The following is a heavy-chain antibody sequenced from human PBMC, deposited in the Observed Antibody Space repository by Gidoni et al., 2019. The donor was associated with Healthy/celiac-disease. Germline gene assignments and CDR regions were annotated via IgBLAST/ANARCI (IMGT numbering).Heavy chain of an antibody. D-gene: IGHD3-10*01. J-gene: IGHJ3*02. Sequence: QVQLQESGPGLVKPSETLSLTCTVSGGSISSYYWSWIRQPPGKGLEWIGYIYYSGSTNYNPSLKSRVTISVDTSKNQFSRKLSSVTAADTAGYYCARHGYDYGSGGDSTFDIWGQGTMVTVSS. V-gene: IGHV4-59*08. CDR1: GGSISSYY. CDR2: IYYSGST. CDR3: ARHGYDYGSGGDSTFDI.